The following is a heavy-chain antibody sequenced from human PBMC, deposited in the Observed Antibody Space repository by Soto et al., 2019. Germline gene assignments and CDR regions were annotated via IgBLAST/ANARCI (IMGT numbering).Heavy chain of an antibody. Sequence: EVQLVESGGGLVKPGASLRLSCTASGITFSSYTMHWVRQAPGKGLEWVSSISGLNTYIYYADSVEGRFTVSRDNARNSLFLQLNSLRAGDTATYFCAALYYARGGGYNYWGQGTLVTVTS. CDR1: GITFSSYT. CDR2: ISGLNTYI. D-gene: IGHD1-26*01. J-gene: IGHJ4*02. CDR3: AALYYARGGGYNY. V-gene: IGHV3-21*01.